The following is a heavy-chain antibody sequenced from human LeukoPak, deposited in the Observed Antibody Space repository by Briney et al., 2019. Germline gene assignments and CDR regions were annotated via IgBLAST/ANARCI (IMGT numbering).Heavy chain of an antibody. Sequence: GGSLRLSCAASGFTFSDSAMHWVRQASGKGLERIGRIRSKANSYATAYAASVKGRFTISRDDSKNTAYLQMNSLKTEDTAVYYCTRPEYSSGWYLGYWGQGTLVTVSS. V-gene: IGHV3-73*01. J-gene: IGHJ4*02. D-gene: IGHD6-19*01. CDR3: TRPEYSSGWYLGY. CDR2: IRSKANSYAT. CDR1: GFTFSDSA.